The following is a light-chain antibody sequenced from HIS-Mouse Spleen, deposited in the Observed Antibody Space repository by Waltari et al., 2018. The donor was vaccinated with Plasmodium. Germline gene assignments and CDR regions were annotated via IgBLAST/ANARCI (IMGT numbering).Light chain of an antibody. CDR3: QAWDSSTAYVV. CDR1: KLGDKY. J-gene: IGLJ2*01. V-gene: IGLV3-1*01. Sequence: SYELTQPPSVSVSPGQTARIPCSGDKLGDKYACWYQQKPGQSPVLVIYQDSKRPSGIPERFSGSNSGNTATLTISGTQAMDEADYYCQAWDSSTAYVVFGGGTKLTVL. CDR2: QDS.